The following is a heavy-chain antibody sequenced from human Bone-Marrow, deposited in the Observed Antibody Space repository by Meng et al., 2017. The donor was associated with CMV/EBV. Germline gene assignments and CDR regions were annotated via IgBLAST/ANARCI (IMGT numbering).Heavy chain of an antibody. D-gene: IGHD6-13*01. Sequence: GGSLRLSCAASGFTFSSYAMSWVRQAPGKGLEWVSAISGSGGSTYYADSVKGRFTISRDNAKNSLYLQMNSLRAEDTAVYYCAKDRSIAAAVPDYWGQGTLVTVSS. CDR2: ISGSGGST. CDR1: GFTFSSYA. CDR3: AKDRSIAAAVPDY. J-gene: IGHJ4*02. V-gene: IGHV3-23*01.